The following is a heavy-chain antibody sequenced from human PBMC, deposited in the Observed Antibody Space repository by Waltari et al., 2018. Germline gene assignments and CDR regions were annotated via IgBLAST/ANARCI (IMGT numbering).Heavy chain of an antibody. V-gene: IGHV3-23*03. CDR1: GFTFSSYA. Sequence: EVQLLESGGGLVQPGGSLRLSCAASGFTFSSYAMSWVRQAPGKGLEWVSVIYSGGSPYYADSVKGRFAISRDNSKNTLELQMNSLRAEDTAVYYCAGSGSSTLVDYWGQGTLVTVSS. CDR2: IYSGGSP. CDR3: AGSGSSTLVDY. J-gene: IGHJ4*02. D-gene: IGHD3-10*01.